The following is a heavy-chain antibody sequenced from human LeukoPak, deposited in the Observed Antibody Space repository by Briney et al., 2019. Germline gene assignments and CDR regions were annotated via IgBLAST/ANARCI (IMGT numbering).Heavy chain of an antibody. CDR3: AQNVWSGYYRG. J-gene: IGHJ4*02. CDR2: IYYSGST. V-gene: IGHV4-39*07. CDR1: GGSISSSSYY. Sequence: SSETLSLTCSVSGGSISSSSYYWGWIRQPPGKGLEWIGSIYYSGSTYYNPSLKSRVTISVDTSKNQFSLKLSSVTAADTAVYYCAQNVWSGYYRGWGQGTLVTVSS. D-gene: IGHD3-3*01.